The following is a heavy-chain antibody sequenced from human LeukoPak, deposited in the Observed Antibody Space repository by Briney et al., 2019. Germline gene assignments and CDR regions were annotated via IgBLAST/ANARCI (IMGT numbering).Heavy chain of an antibody. Sequence: SETLSLTCAVYGGSFSGYYWSWIRQPPGKGLEWIGEINHSGSTNYNPSLKSRVTISVDTSKNQFSLKLSSVTAADTAVYYCGRFPIRLRGTLFDYWGQGTLVTVSS. CDR1: GGSFSGYY. CDR2: INHSGST. CDR3: GRFPIRLRGTLFDY. D-gene: IGHD5-12*01. J-gene: IGHJ4*02. V-gene: IGHV4-34*01.